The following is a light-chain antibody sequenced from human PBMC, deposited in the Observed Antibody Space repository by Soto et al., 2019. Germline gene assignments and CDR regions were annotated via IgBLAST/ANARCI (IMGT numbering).Light chain of an antibody. J-gene: IGKJ1*01. CDR2: DAS. Sequence: EIQMTQSPSTLPASLGDTVTITCRASQSISTSLAWYQQKPGKAPKLLIHDASSLESGVPSRFSGSGSGTEFTLTISSLQPDDFATYYCQQYDSYSTFGQGTKVDIK. CDR3: QQYDSYST. V-gene: IGKV1-5*01. CDR1: QSISTS.